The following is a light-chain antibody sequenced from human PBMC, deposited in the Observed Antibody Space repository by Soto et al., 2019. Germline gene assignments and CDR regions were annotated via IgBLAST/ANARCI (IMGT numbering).Light chain of an antibody. CDR2: KIS. V-gene: IGKV2-24*01. CDR1: QSVVHGDGNTY. CDR3: MQATQFPGT. J-gene: IGKJ2*01. Sequence: DIVMTQTPLSSPVTLGQPASISCRSSQSVVHGDGNTYLSWLQQRPGQPPRLLIYKISKRSSVVPDRFSGSGAGTDFTLKISKVEAEYVGVYYCMQATQFPGTFGQGTRLEIK.